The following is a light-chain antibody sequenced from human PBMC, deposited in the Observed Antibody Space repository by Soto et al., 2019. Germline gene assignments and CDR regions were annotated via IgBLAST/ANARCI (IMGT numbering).Light chain of an antibody. J-gene: IGKJ1*01. CDR2: GEF. Sequence: EIVITQSPVTLSVSPGERVTLSCRASQSVSSNLAWYQQKTGQAPSILIYGEFTRATGIPDRLSGTGSGTDLDLTISRLQPDDFATYYCQKYNTYSWTFGPGTKVDI. CDR1: QSVSSN. CDR3: QKYNTYSWT. V-gene: IGKV3-15*01.